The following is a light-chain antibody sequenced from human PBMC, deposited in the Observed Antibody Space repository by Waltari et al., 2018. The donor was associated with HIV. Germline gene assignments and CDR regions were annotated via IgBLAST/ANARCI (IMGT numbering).Light chain of an antibody. CDR1: QSVSRN. Sequence: EIVMTQSPATLSVSPGERATLSCRASQSVSRNLAWYQQKPGQAPRLLIYGASTRATGIPARFSGSGSGTEFTLTLSSLQSEDFAVYFCQQYYNWPYTFGQGTKLEIK. CDR3: QQYYNWPYT. CDR2: GAS. J-gene: IGKJ2*01. V-gene: IGKV3-15*01.